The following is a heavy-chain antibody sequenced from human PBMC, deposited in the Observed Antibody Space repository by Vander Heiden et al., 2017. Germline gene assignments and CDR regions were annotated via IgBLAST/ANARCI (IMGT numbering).Heavy chain of an antibody. Sequence: EVQLVQSGAEVRKPGESLMISCKTSGCTFSTYWIGWVRQMPGKGLEWMGIIYPSDSDTKYSPSFQGQVTISADKSISTAYLQWSSLKASDTAMYYCARQGTGSGGWSYFDYWGQGTLVTVSS. CDR2: IYPSDSDT. J-gene: IGHJ4*02. D-gene: IGHD2-15*01. CDR3: ARQGTGSGGWSYFDY. CDR1: GCTFSTYW. V-gene: IGHV5-51*01.